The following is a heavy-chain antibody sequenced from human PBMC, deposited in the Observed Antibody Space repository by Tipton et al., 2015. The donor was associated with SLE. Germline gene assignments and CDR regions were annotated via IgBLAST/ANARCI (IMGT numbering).Heavy chain of an antibody. V-gene: IGHV4-39*07. Sequence: TLSLTCAVSGASIGSGGYSWGWIRQPPGKGLEWIGSVFNDGNTYDNPSLKSRVTISVDTSKNQFSLKLMSLTAADTAVYYCARARSEDAFWREYVNYYYYMDVWGRGTTVTVSS. CDR2: VFNDGNT. CDR1: GASIGSGGYS. D-gene: IGHD3-3*01. CDR3: ARARSEDAFWREYVNYYYYMDV. J-gene: IGHJ6*03.